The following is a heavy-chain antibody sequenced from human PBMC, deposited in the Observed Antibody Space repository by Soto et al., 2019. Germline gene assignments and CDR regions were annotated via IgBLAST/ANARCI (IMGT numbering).Heavy chain of an antibody. CDR3: AKDRRAGGNSAFYFDF. J-gene: IGHJ4*02. D-gene: IGHD3-16*01. Sequence: GGSLRLSCAASGFKFSNYAMSWVRQAPGKGLEWVSLISATGGGTYYADSVKGRFAISRDNSHNTLYLQVHSLTAEDTAVYYCAKDRRAGGNSAFYFDFWGQGAQVTVSS. V-gene: IGHV3-23*01. CDR2: ISATGGGT. CDR1: GFKFSNYA.